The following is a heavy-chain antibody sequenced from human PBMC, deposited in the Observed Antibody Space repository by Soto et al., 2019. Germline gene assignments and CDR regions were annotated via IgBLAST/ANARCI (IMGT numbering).Heavy chain of an antibody. V-gene: IGHV3-23*01. CDR2: ISASGGST. J-gene: IGHJ6*02. CDR3: TRDVYPFALDV. CDR1: GSTFSRYA. Sequence: GGSLRLSCAASGSTFSRYAMNWVRQAPGKGLEWVSGISASGGSTYYADFVKGRITISRDNPKSTLYLQMNSLTGEDTAVYYCTRDVYPFALDVWGLGTSVTVSS.